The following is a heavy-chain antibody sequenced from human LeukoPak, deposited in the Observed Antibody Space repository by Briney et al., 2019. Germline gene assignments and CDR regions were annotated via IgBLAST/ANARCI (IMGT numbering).Heavy chain of an antibody. V-gene: IGHV3-23*01. CDR1: EFTFSNYA. CDR3: AKDMAYCGGDCYLFDY. D-gene: IGHD2-21*02. Sequence: GSLRLSCAASEFTFSNYAMSWVRQAPGKGLEWVSGISASGSSTYSADSVKGRFTISRDNSKNTLYLQMNSLRAEDTAVYYCAKDMAYCGGDCYLFDYWGQGTLVTVSS. J-gene: IGHJ4*02. CDR2: ISASGSST.